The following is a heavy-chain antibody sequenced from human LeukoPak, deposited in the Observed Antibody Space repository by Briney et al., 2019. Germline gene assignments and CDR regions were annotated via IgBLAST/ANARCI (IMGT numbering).Heavy chain of an antibody. V-gene: IGHV3-23*01. CDR3: AEDRDIVVVVAATSFDY. Sequence: PGGSLRLSCAASGFTLSSYAMSWVRQAPGKGLEWVSAISGSGGSTYYADSVKGRFTISRDNSKNTLYLQVNSLRAEDTAVYYCAEDRDIVVVVAATSFDYWGQGTLVTVSS. D-gene: IGHD2-15*01. CDR2: ISGSGGST. J-gene: IGHJ4*02. CDR1: GFTLSSYA.